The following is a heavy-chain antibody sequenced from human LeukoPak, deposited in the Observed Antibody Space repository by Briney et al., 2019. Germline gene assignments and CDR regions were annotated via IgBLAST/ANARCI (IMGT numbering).Heavy chain of an antibody. V-gene: IGHV4-4*07. CDR2: IYTSGST. CDR1: GGSISSYY. J-gene: IGHJ4*02. CDR3: AGEGHYYDSSGYYYGGEDY. D-gene: IGHD3-22*01. Sequence: SETLSLTCTVSGGSISSYYWSWIRQPAGKGLEWIGRIYTSGSTNYNPSLKSRVTMSVDTSKNQFSLKLSSVTAADTAVYYCAGEGHYYDSSGYYYGGEDYWGQGTLVTVSS.